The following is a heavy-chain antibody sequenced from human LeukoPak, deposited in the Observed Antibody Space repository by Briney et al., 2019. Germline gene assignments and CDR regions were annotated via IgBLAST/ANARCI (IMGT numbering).Heavy chain of an antibody. Sequence: GGSLRLSCEASGFSVRSSYMSWVRQAPGKGLEWVSVIYTSDSTHYADSVKGRFIISRDNSKNTLYLQMNSLRAEDTAVYYCARDRDSVAPEWELPDWGQGTLVTVSS. V-gene: IGHV3-66*03. CDR2: IYTSDST. J-gene: IGHJ4*02. D-gene: IGHD1-26*01. CDR1: GFSVRSSY. CDR3: ARDRDSVAPEWELPD.